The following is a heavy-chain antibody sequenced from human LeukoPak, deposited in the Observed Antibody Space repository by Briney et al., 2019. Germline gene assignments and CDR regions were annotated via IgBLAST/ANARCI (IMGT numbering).Heavy chain of an antibody. D-gene: IGHD3-22*01. CDR3: ARYYDSSGYYQYYFDY. CDR1: GFTFSSYS. V-gene: IGHV3-21*01. J-gene: IGHJ4*02. CDR2: ISSSSSYI. Sequence: PGGSLRHSCAASGFTFSSYSMNWVRQAPGKGLEWVSSISSSSSYIYYADSVKGRFTISRDNAKNSLYLQMNSLRAEDTAVYYCARYYDSSGYYQYYFDYWGQGTLVTVSS.